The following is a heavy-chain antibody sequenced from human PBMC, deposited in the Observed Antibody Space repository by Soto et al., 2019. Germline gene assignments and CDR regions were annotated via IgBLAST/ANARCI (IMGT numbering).Heavy chain of an antibody. Sequence: QVQLQESGPGLVKPSGTLSLTCAVSGGSISSSNWWSWVRQPPGKGLEWIGEIYHSGSTNYNPSLKSRVTISVDKSKNQFSLKISSVPAADTAVYYCGRVSGSYYYGMDVWGQGTTVTVSS. CDR2: IYHSGST. V-gene: IGHV4-4*02. CDR1: GGSISSSNW. CDR3: GRVSGSYYYGMDV. J-gene: IGHJ6*02. D-gene: IGHD1-26*01.